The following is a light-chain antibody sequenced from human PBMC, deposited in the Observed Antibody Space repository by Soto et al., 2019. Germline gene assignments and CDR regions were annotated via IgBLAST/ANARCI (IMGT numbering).Light chain of an antibody. V-gene: IGKV3-20*01. CDR2: GAS. Sequence: ENVLTQSPDSLSLSPGDRATLFCRASQSVSTAYLAWYQWRPGQAPRLLFYGASFRATGIPDRFSGSGSGTDFTLTISRLEAEDFALYFCQQYGSSPHTFGQGTKLEIK. CDR3: QQYGSSPHT. J-gene: IGKJ2*01. CDR1: QSVSTAY.